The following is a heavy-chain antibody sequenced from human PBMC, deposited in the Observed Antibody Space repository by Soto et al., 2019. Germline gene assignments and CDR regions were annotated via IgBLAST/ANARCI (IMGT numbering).Heavy chain of an antibody. CDR2: INHSGST. J-gene: IGHJ4*02. CDR1: GGSFSGYY. V-gene: IGHV4-34*01. CDR3: ARGSKAAMVTGDSYFDY. D-gene: IGHD5-18*01. Sequence: SETLSLTCAVYGGSFSGYYWSWIRQPPGKGLEWIGEINHSGSTNYNPSLKSRVTISVDTSKNQFSLKLSSVTAADTAVYYCARGSKAAMVTGDSYFDYWGQGXLVTVPS.